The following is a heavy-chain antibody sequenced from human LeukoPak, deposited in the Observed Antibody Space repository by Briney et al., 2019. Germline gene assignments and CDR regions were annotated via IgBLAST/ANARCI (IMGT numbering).Heavy chain of an antibody. CDR1: GGTFSSYA. D-gene: IGHD2-2*01. V-gene: IGHV1-69*04. CDR3: APLLGYCSSTSCSEASDY. J-gene: IGHJ4*02. CDR2: IIPILGIA. Sequence: GSSVKVSCKASGGTFSSYAISWVRQAPGQGLEWMGRIIPILGIANYAQKFQGRVTITADKSTSTAYMELSSLRSEDTAVYYCAPLLGYCSSTSCSEASDYWGQGTLVTVSS.